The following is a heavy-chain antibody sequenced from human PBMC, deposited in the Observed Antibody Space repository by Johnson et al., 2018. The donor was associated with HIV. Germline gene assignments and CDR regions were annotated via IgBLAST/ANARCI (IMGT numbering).Heavy chain of an antibody. D-gene: IGHD3-9*01. CDR1: GFTFDDYA. V-gene: IGHV3-9*01. CDR3: AVSVLTGRRPDDAFDI. CDR2: ISWNSGSI. Sequence: LLVESGGGLVQPGRSLRLSCAASGFTFDDYAMHWVRQAPGKGLEWVSGISWNSGSIGYADSVKGRFTISRDNAKNSLYLQMNSLRAEDTALYYCAVSVLTGRRPDDAFDIWGQGTMVTVSS. J-gene: IGHJ3*02.